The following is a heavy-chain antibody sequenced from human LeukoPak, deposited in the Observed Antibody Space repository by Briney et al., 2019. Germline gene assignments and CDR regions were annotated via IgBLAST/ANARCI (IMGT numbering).Heavy chain of an antibody. Sequence: PSETLSLTCTVSGGSISSSSYYWGWIRQPPGKGLEWIGSIYYSGSTYYNPSLKSRVTMSVDTSKNQFSLKLSSVTAADTAVYYCARLGYCSSTSCDWFDPWGQGTLVTVSS. CDR3: ARLGYCSSTSCDWFDP. CDR2: IYYSGST. D-gene: IGHD2-2*01. CDR1: GGSISSSSYY. J-gene: IGHJ5*02. V-gene: IGHV4-39*01.